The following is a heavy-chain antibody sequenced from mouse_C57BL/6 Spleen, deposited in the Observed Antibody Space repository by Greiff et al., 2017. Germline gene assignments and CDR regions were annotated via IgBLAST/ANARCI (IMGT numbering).Heavy chain of an antibody. CDR2: IRNKANGYTT. CDR1: GFTFTDYY. V-gene: IGHV7-3*01. CDR3: ARHSRDWYFDF. J-gene: IGHJ1*03. D-gene: IGHD3-3*01. Sequence: EVQLVESGGGLVQPGGSLSLSCAASGFTFTDYYMSWVRQPPGKALEWLGFIRNKANGYTTEYSASVKGRFTISRDNSQSILYLQINALGAEDSATYYCARHSRDWYFDFWGTGTTVTVSS.